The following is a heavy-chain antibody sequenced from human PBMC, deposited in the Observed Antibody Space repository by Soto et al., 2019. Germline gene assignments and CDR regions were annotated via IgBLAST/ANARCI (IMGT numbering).Heavy chain of an antibody. Sequence: EVQLVESGGGMVQPGGSLRVSCAASGFTLSSYSMHWVRQAPGKGLEWVSYISGSGGNIYYADSVKGRFTISRDNAKNSLSVQMNSLRDEDTAVYFYARETGLRSSGWSYYFDFWGQGTRVTVSS. V-gene: IGHV3-48*02. CDR2: ISGSGGNI. D-gene: IGHD6-19*01. CDR1: GFTLSSYS. CDR3: ARETGLRSSGWSYYFDF. J-gene: IGHJ4*02.